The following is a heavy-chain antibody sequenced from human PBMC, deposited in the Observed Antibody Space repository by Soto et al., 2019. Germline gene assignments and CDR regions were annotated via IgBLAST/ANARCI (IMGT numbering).Heavy chain of an antibody. D-gene: IGHD6-19*01. CDR2: IYYSGST. Sequence: PSETLSLTCTVSGGSISSSSYYWGWIRQPPGKGLEWIGSIYYSGSTYYNPSLKSRVTISVDTSKNQFSLKLSSVTAADTAVYYCARRSSGWYFSWFDPWGQGTRVTVSS. J-gene: IGHJ5*02. CDR3: ARRSSGWYFSWFDP. V-gene: IGHV4-39*01. CDR1: GGSISSSSYY.